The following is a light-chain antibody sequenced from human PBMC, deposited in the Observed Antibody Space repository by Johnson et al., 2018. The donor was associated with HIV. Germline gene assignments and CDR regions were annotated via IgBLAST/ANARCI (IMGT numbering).Light chain of an antibody. CDR2: ENN. CDR1: SSNIGNNY. V-gene: IGLV1-51*01. Sequence: QSVLTQPPSVSAAPGQKVTISCSGSSSNIGNNYVSWYQQLPGAAPKLLIYENNKRPSGIPDRFSGSTSGTSATLGIAGLQTGDEADYYCGTWDSSLSAFYVFGTGTKITVL. J-gene: IGLJ1*01. CDR3: GTWDSSLSAFYV.